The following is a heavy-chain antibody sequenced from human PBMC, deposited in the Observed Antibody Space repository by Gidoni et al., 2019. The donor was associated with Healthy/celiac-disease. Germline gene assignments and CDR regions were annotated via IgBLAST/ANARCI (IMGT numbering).Heavy chain of an antibody. D-gene: IGHD2-2*01. Sequence: QVQLQQWGAGLLKASETLYLTCAVSGGSFSGYYRSWTRQHPGKGLAWRGEINHSGSTNYNPSLKRRVTISVDTSKNQFSLKLGSVTAADTAVYYCASISTSCYRRSSWCYYYYYMDVWGKGTTVTVSS. V-gene: IGHV4-34*01. CDR1: GGSFSGYY. CDR3: ASISTSCYRRSSWCYYYYYMDV. CDR2: INHSGST. J-gene: IGHJ6*03.